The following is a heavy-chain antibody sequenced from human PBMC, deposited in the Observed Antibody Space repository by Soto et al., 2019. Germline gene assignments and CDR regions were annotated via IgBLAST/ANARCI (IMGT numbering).Heavy chain of an antibody. J-gene: IGHJ4*02. Sequence: QVQLVQSGAEVKKPESSVKVSCKTSGGTFVRHVISWVRQAPGQGPEWMGKINPLSGIPNYAQKFQDRVTLTADTDSSTAYMELSSLRSDDTDVYYCSAPACAATWGCPSHNLDHWGQGTLVTVSS. CDR2: INPLSGIP. CDR1: GGTFVRHV. D-gene: IGHD2-2*01. V-gene: IGHV1-69*09. CDR3: SAPACAATWGCPSHNLDH.